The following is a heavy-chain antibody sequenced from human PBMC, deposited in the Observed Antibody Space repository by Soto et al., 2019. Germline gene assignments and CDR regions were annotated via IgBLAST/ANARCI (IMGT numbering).Heavy chain of an antibody. CDR2: IYYSGST. V-gene: IGHV4-59*08. D-gene: IGHD3-22*01. CDR3: ARLGYYDSSGYYVDY. CDR1: GGSISSYY. J-gene: IGHJ4*02. Sequence: PSETLSLTCTVSGGSISSYYWSWIRQPPGKGLEWIGYIYYSGSTNYNPSLKSRVTISVDTSKNQFSLKLSSVTAADTAVYYCARLGYYDSSGYYVDYWGQGTLVTVSS.